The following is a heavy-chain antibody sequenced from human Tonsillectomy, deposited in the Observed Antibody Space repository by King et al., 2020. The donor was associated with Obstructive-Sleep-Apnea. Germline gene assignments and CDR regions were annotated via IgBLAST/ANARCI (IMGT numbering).Heavy chain of an antibody. CDR2: TYYTGTT. V-gene: IGHV4-39*07. CDR1: GGSIGRNSYY. Sequence: QLQESGPGLVKPSETLSLTCTVSGGSIGRNSYYWGWIRQPPGKGREWIGNTYYTGTTYYNPSLKCRVTISVDTSKNQFSLILTSVTAADTAVYYCASESLYYYDSSGYYYRTPDYWGQGTLVTVSS. CDR3: ASESLYYYDSSGYYYRTPDY. D-gene: IGHD3-22*01. J-gene: IGHJ4*02.